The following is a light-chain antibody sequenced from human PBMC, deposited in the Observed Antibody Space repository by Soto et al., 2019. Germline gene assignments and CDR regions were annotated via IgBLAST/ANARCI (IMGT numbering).Light chain of an antibody. CDR1: SSDVGDFNY. CDR2: EVS. J-gene: IGLJ1*01. V-gene: IGLV2-8*01. Sequence: QSVLTQPPSASGSPGQSVTISCTGTSSDVGDFNYVSWYQQHPGKAPKLMIYEVSKRPSGVPDRFSGSKSGNTASLTVSGLQAEDEADYYCISYAGSNNDVFGTGTKLTVL. CDR3: ISYAGSNNDV.